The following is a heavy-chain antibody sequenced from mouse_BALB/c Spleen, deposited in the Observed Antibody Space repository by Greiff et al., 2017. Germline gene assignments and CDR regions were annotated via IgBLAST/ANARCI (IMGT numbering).Heavy chain of an antibody. CDR1: GYTFTDNE. J-gene: IGHJ3*01. V-gene: IGHV1-15*01. CDR3: TRRGDGFAY. D-gene: IGHD2-3*01. Sequence: QVQLQQSGAELVRPGASVTLSCKASGYTFTDNEMHWVKQTPVHGLEWIGAIDPETGGTAYNQKFKGKATLTADKSSSTAYMELRSLTSEDSAVYYCTRRGDGFAYWGQGTLVTVSA. CDR2: IDPETGGT.